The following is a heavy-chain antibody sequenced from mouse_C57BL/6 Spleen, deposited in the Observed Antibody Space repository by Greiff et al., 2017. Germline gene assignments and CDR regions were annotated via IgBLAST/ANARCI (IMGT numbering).Heavy chain of an antibody. CDR1: GYTFTDYN. J-gene: IGHJ4*01. CDR3: SRFDCTRYCAIDY. CDR2: LNPYNGGT. Sequence: EVKLQESGPELVKPGASVKIPCKASGYTFTDYNMDWVKQSHGKSLEWIGDLNPYNGGTIYNQKFKGKATVTVDKSSSTAYMELRSLTSEDTAVYYCSRFDCTRYCAIDYWGQGTSVTVSS. V-gene: IGHV1-18*01. D-gene: IGHD6-1*01.